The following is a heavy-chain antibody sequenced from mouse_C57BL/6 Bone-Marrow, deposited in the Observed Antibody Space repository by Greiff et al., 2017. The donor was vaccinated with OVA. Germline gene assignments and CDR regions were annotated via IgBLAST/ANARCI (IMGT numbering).Heavy chain of an antibody. CDR2: ISSGGDYI. J-gene: IGHJ1*03. CDR3: TREDDGSSYDWYFDV. Sequence: EVQLVESGEGLVKPGGSLKLSCAASGFTFSSYAMSWVRQTPEKRLEWVAYISSGGDYIYYADTVKGRFTISRDNARNTLYLQMSSLKSEDTAMYYCTREDDGSSYDWYFDVWGTGTTVTVSS. D-gene: IGHD1-1*01. V-gene: IGHV5-9-1*02. CDR1: GFTFSSYA.